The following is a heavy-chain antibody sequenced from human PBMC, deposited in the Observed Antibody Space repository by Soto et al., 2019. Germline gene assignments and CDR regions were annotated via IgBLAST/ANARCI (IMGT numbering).Heavy chain of an antibody. Sequence: QVQPVESGGGVVQPGRSLRLSCAASGFTFSSYGMHWVRQAPGKGLEWVAVISYDGSNKYYADSVKGRFTISRDNSKNPLYLQMNSLRAEDTAVYYCANARYYYDSSGYYNSWGQGTLVTVSS. CDR2: ISYDGSNK. V-gene: IGHV3-30*18. J-gene: IGHJ4*02. D-gene: IGHD3-22*01. CDR1: GFTFSSYG. CDR3: ANARYYYDSSGYYNS.